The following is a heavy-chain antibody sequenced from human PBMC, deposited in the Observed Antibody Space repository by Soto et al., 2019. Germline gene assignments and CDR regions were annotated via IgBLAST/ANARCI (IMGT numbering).Heavy chain of an antibody. CDR3: ARGGDIVVVTAPFDY. CDR1: GYTFTSYY. J-gene: IGHJ4*02. CDR2: INPSGGYT. D-gene: IGHD2-21*02. V-gene: IGHV1-46*03. Sequence: QVQLVQSGAEVKKPGASVKVSCKASGYTFTSYYMNWVRQAPGQGLEWMGIINPSGGYTTYAQKFLGSVAMTRDTSTNTVYMELSSLRSEDTAVYYCARGGDIVVVTAPFDYWGQGTLVTVSS.